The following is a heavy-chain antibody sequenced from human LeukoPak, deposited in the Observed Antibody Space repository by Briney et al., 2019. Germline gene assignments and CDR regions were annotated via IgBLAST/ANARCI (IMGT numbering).Heavy chain of an antibody. CDR3: ARDLRRNMDV. Sequence: PGGSLRLSCAASGFSLSSYSMNWVRQAPGKGLEWLSYISISSSTIYYADSVRGRFTISRDNAKNSLYLQMNSLRDEDTAVYYCARDLRRNMDVWGKGTTVTVSS. J-gene: IGHJ6*03. CDR2: ISISSSTI. V-gene: IGHV3-48*02. CDR1: GFSLSSYS.